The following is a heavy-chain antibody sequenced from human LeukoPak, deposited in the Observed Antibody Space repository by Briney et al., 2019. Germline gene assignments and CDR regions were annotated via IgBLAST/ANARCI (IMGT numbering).Heavy chain of an antibody. Sequence: NSSETLSLTCTVSGGSISSSPYSWGWIRQPPGKGLEWIGNIYYSGSTYYNPSLKTRVTISVDTSKNQFSLKLTSVTAADTAVYYCARHASVDGNWPRPLDYWGQGSLVTVSS. V-gene: IGHV4-39*01. J-gene: IGHJ4*02. CDR3: ARHASVDGNWPRPLDY. CDR2: IYYSGST. CDR1: GGSISSSPYS. D-gene: IGHD6-19*01.